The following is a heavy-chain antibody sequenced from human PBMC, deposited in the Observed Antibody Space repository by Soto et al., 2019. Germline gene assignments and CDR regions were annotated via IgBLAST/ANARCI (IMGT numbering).Heavy chain of an antibody. CDR1: GFTFSSYW. CDR3: ARGGIVGATMGY. V-gene: IGHV3-7*03. D-gene: IGHD1-26*01. CDR2: IKQDGSEK. Sequence: EVQLVESGGGLVQPGGSVRLSCAASGFTFSSYWMSWVRQAPGKGLEWVANIKQDGSEKYYVDSVKGRFTISRDNAKNSLYLQMNSLRAEDMAVYYCARGGIVGATMGYWGQGTLVTVSS. J-gene: IGHJ4*02.